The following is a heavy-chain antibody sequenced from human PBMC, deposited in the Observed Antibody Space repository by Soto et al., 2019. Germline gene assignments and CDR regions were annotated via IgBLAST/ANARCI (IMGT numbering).Heavy chain of an antibody. J-gene: IGHJ4*02. V-gene: IGHV3-9*01. CDR2: ISWDRGSI. CDR3: ERDRGNFLYFAY. CDR1: GFTLDDYA. Sequence: EVQLVESGGGLVQPGRSLRLSCAASGFTLDDYAMHWVRQAPGKGLEWVSGISWDRGSINYADSVKGRFTISRDNAKNSLYLQMNSLRAEDTALYYCERDRGNFLYFAYWGQGTLVTVSS. D-gene: IGHD4-4*01.